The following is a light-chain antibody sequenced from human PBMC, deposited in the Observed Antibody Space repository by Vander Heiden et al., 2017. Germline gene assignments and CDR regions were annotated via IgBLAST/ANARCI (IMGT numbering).Light chain of an antibody. CDR2: DAS. J-gene: IGKJ5*01. CDR1: QSVSSY. V-gene: IGKV3-11*01. Sequence: EIVLTQSPATLSLSPGERATLSCRASQSVSSYLAWDQQKPGQAPRLLIYDASNRATGIPARFSGSGSGTDFTLTISSLEPEDFAVYYCQQRSNWEITFGQGTRLEIK. CDR3: QQRSNWEIT.